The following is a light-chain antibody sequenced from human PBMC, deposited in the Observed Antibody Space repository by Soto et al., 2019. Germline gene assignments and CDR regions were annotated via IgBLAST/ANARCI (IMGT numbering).Light chain of an antibody. CDR2: CAS. V-gene: IGKV3-20*01. J-gene: IGKJ1*01. CDR1: QSVSSSY. Sequence: EIVLTQSPGTLSLSPGERATLSCRASQSVSSSYLAWYQQKPGQAPRLLIYCASSRATGIPDRFSGSGSGTDFTLTISRLEPEDFAVYYCQQYGSSTQTFGQGTKVEIK. CDR3: QQYGSSTQT.